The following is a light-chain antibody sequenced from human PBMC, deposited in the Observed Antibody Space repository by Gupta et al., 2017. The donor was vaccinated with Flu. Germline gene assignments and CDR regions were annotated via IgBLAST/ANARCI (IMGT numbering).Light chain of an antibody. CDR1: NSDVGGSEY. J-gene: IGLJ1*01. CDR3: SSYAGSNNYV. V-gene: IGLV2-8*01. Sequence: SVTISCTGTNSDVGGSEYVSWYQQHPGKVPRLMIYEVTKRPSGVPDRFYGSKSGNTASLTVSGLQPEDEADYYCSSYAGSNNYVFGTGTKVTVL. CDR2: EVT.